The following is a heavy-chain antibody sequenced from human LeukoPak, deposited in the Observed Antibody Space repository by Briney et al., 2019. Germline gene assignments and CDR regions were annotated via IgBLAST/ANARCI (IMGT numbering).Heavy chain of an antibody. CDR3: TPIDYDSRGYFANYYFDN. CDR2: MKSKTDGGTT. Sequence: GGSLRLSCAASGFNFNNAWMSWVRQAPGKGREWVGRMKSKTDGGTTDYAAPVKGRFTISRDGSESTLYLQMNSLQAEDTAMYHCTPIDYDSRGYFANYYFDNWGQGTLVTVSS. J-gene: IGHJ4*02. V-gene: IGHV3-15*01. CDR1: GFNFNNAW. D-gene: IGHD3-22*01.